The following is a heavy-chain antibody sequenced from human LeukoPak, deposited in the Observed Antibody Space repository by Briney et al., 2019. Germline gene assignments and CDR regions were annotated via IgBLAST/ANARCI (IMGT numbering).Heavy chain of an antibody. CDR3: ASGSGWYSPDY. V-gene: IGHV1-58*02. CDR2: IVVGSGNT. D-gene: IGHD6-19*01. Sequence: TSVKVSCKASGFTFASSPMQWERQARGQRLEWIGWIVVGSGNTNYAQKFQERVTITRDMSTSTAYMELSSLRSEDTAVYYCASGSGWYSPDYWGQGTLVTVSS. CDR1: GFTFASSP. J-gene: IGHJ4*02.